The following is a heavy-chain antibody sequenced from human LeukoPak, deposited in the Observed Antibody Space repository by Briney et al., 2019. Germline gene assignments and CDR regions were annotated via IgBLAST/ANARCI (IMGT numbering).Heavy chain of an antibody. CDR1: GFSFSNYW. Sequence: GGSLRLSCAASGFSFSNYWMSWVRQAPGKGLEWVANIKQDGSEKYYVDSVKGRFTISRDNAKNSLDLQMNSLRAEDRAVHYCAKGRGMDVWGQGTTVTVSS. V-gene: IGHV3-7*01. CDR3: AKGRGMDV. CDR2: IKQDGSEK. J-gene: IGHJ6*02.